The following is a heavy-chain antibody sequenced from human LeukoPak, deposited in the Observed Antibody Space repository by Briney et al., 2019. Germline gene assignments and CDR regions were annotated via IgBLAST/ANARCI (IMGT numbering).Heavy chain of an antibody. D-gene: IGHD4-17*01. J-gene: IGHJ4*02. CDR2: INPNSGGT. CDR3: ARDGDGDYATAQLDY. Sequence: GASVKVSCKASGYTFTGYYMHWVRQAPGQGLEWMGWINPNSGGTNYAQKFQGRVTMTRDTSISTAYMELSRLRSDDTAVYYCARDGDGDYATAQLDYWGQGTLVTVSS. CDR1: GYTFTGYY. V-gene: IGHV1-2*02.